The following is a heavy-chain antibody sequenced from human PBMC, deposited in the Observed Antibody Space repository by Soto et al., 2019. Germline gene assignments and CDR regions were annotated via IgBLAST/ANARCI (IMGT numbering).Heavy chain of an antibody. D-gene: IGHD2-21*01. J-gene: IGHJ6*02. Sequence: GGSLRLSCAASGFTFDDYTMHWVRQAPGKGLEWVSLISWDGGSTYYADSVEGRFTISRDNSKNSLYLQMNSLRTEDTALYYWAKGFVATKRRDYYYYGMDVWGQGTTVTVSS. V-gene: IGHV3-43*01. CDR2: ISWDGGST. CDR1: GFTFDDYT. CDR3: AKGFVATKRRDYYYYGMDV.